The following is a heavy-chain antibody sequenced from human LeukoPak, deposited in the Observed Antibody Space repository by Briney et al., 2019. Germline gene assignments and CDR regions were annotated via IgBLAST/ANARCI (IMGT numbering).Heavy chain of an antibody. Sequence: GESLKISCKGSGYSFSSYWIGWVRQMHGKGLEWMGIIYPGDSDTRYSPSFQGQVTISADKSISTAYLQWSSLKASDTAKYYCARGAHDSSISHFTYWGQGTLVTVSS. J-gene: IGHJ4*02. CDR2: IYPGDSDT. V-gene: IGHV5-51*01. CDR3: ARGAHDSSISHFTY. D-gene: IGHD3-22*01. CDR1: GYSFSSYW.